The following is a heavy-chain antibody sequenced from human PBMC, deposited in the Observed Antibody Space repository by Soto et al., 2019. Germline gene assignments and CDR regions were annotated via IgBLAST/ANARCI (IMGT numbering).Heavy chain of an antibody. D-gene: IGHD4-17*01. V-gene: IGHV4-39*01. CDR3: ARRTTVNMSAFDI. Sequence: QLQLQESGPGLVKPSETLSLTCTVSGGSISSSSYYWGWIRQPPGKGLEWIGSIYYSGSTYYNPTLKSRGTISVETSKNKFSLTLSSVTAADPAVYYCARRTTVNMSAFDIWGQGTMVTVSS. CDR2: IYYSGST. CDR1: GGSISSSSYY. J-gene: IGHJ3*02.